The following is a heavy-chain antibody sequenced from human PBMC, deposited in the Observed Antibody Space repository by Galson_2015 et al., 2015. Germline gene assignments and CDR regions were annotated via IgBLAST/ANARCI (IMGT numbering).Heavy chain of an antibody. CDR3: ALLGYCSSTSCYQY. D-gene: IGHD2-2*01. J-gene: IGHJ4*02. V-gene: IGHV2-5*08. CDR2: IYWDDDK. Sequence: PALVKPTQTLTLTCTFSGFSLSTSGMCVSWIRQPPGKALEWLALIYWDDDKRYSPSLKSRLTITKDTSKNQVVLTMTNMDPVDTATYYCALLGYCSSTSCYQYWGQGTLVTVSS. CDR1: GFSLSTSGMC.